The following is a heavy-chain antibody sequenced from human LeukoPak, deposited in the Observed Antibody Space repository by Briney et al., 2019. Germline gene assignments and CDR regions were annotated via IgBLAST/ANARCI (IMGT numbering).Heavy chain of an antibody. CDR3: AKDHWDTAMGYFDY. V-gene: IGHV3-30*02. CDR2: IRYDGSNK. CDR1: GFTFSSYG. Sequence: PGGSLRLSCAASGFTFSSYGMHWVRQAPGKGLEWVAFIRYDGSNKYYADSVKGRFTISRDNSKNTLYLQMNSLRAEDTAVYYCAKDHWDTAMGYFDYWGQGTLATVSS. J-gene: IGHJ4*02. D-gene: IGHD5-18*01.